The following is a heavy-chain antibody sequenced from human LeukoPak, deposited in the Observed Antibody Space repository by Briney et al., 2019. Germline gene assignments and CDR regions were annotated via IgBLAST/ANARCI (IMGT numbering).Heavy chain of an antibody. CDR3: AKEHRYYYYGMDV. D-gene: IGHD2-21*01. CDR2: ISGSGGST. V-gene: IGHV3-23*01. CDR1: LFTFSSYA. Sequence: PGGSLRHSCASSLFTFSSYAMSWVRQAPGKGLEWVSAISGSGGSTYYADSAKGRFTISRDNSKNTLYLQMNSLRAEDTAVYYCAKEHRYYYYGMDVWGQGTTVTVSS. J-gene: IGHJ6*02.